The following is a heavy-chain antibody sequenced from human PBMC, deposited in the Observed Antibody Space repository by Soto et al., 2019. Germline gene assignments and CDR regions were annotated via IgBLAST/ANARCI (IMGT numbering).Heavy chain of an antibody. CDR3: ATDGEYSSRRTQYYMDV. CDR2: FDPEDGET. J-gene: IGHJ6*03. V-gene: IGHV1-24*01. Sequence: GASVKVSCKVSGYTLTELSMHWVRQAPGKGLEWMGGFDPEDGETIYAQKFQGRVTMTEDTSTDTAYMELSSLRSEDTAVYYCATDGEYSSRRTQYYMDVWGTGTTVTVSS. D-gene: IGHD6-6*01. CDR1: GYTLTELS.